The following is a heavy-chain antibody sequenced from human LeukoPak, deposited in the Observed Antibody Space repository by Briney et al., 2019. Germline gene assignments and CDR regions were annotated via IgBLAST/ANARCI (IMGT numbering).Heavy chain of an antibody. CDR3: ARNSRSYSSPHYYYYMDV. V-gene: IGHV1-69*06. CDR1: WGTFSSYA. Sequence: ASVKGSCKASWGTFSSYAISWGRQAPGQRPEWMGGVIPIFGTANYAQKFQGRVTITADKSTSTAYMELSSLRSEDTAVYYCARNSRSYSSPHYYYYMDVWGKGTTVTVSS. J-gene: IGHJ6*03. CDR2: VIPIFGTA. D-gene: IGHD6-13*01.